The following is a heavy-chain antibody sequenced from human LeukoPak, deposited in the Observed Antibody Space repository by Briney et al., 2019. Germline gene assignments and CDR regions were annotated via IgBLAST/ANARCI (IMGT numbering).Heavy chain of an antibody. D-gene: IGHD2-2*01. J-gene: IGHJ3*02. Sequence: ASVKVSCKASGYTFTSYGISWVRQAPGQGLEWMGWICAYNCNTNYAQKLQGRVTMTTDTSTSTAYMELRSLRSDDTAVYYCARDTCSSASCHAPGVDAFDIWGQGTMVTVS. V-gene: IGHV1-18*04. CDR1: GYTFTSYG. CDR3: ARDTCSSASCHAPGVDAFDI. CDR2: ICAYNCNT.